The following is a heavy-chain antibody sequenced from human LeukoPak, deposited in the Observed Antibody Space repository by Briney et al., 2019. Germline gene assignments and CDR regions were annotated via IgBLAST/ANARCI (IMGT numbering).Heavy chain of an antibody. D-gene: IGHD3-3*01. CDR3: ARDRITIFGVVES. V-gene: IGHV3-21*01. J-gene: IGHJ4*02. CDR2: ISSSSNYI. Sequence: GGSPRPSCAASGFTFTSYTMNWVRQAPGKGLAWVSSISSSSNYIYYADSVKGRFTISRDNAKNSLYLQMNSLRAEDTAVYYCARDRITIFGVVESWGQGTLVTVSS. CDR1: GFTFTSYT.